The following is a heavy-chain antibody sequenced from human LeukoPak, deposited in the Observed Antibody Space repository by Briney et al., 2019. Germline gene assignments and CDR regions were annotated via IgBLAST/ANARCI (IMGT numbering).Heavy chain of an antibody. J-gene: IGHJ4*02. Sequence: ASVKVSCKASGYTFTSYDINWVRQATGQGLEWMGWMNPNSGNTGYAQKFQGRVTMTRNTSISTAYMELSSLRSEDTAVYYCAREQLAFGGGNCYSGGYWGQGTLVPVSP. CDR3: AREQLAFGGGNCYSGGY. CDR2: MNPNSGNT. D-gene: IGHD2-21*02. V-gene: IGHV1-8*01. CDR1: GYTFTSYD.